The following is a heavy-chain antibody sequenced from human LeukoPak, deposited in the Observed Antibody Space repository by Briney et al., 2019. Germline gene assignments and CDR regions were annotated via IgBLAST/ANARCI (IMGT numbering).Heavy chain of an antibody. D-gene: IGHD6-13*01. J-gene: IGHJ6*04. Sequence: GGSLRLSCAASGFSFSSYAMSWVRQAPGKGLEWVSAISGSGGSTYYADSAKGGYTISRDNSKNTLYLQMNSLRAEDTAVYYCAKDQGGSSWVRYYGMDVWGKGTTVTVSS. CDR1: GFSFSSYA. V-gene: IGHV3-23*01. CDR2: ISGSGGST. CDR3: AKDQGGSSWVRYYGMDV.